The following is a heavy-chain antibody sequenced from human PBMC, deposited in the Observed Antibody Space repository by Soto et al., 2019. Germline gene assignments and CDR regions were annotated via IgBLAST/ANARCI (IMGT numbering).Heavy chain of an antibody. Sequence: QVQLLESGGGLVQPGRSLRLSCVASGFTVSNIGMHWVRQAPGKGLEWVAVIWFDGSREYYADSVRGRFTISRDNSKNPMYLEMNSLKAANSALYYCGRGRPRDVATLPLLDSWGQGALVPVSS. CDR3: GRGRPRDVATLPLLDS. J-gene: IGHJ4*02. V-gene: IGHV3-33*01. CDR2: IWFDGSRE. D-gene: IGHD2-15*01. CDR1: GFTVSNIG.